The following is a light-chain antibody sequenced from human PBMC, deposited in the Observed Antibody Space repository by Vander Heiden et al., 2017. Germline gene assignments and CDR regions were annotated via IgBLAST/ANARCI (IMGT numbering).Light chain of an antibody. CDR1: QSISSY. CDR3: QQSYSTLYT. CDR2: AAT. Sequence: DTQITQSPSSPSPSVGDSVTITSRASQSISSYVKWYQQTPGKAPKLLIYAATSLQGGVPSRFSGSGSGTDFTLTSSILQPEDFATYCWQQSYSTLYTFGLGTKLEIK. V-gene: IGKV1-39*01. J-gene: IGKJ2*01.